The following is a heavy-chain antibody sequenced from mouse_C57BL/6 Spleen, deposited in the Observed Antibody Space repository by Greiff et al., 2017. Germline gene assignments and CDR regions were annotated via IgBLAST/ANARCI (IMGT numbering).Heavy chain of an antibody. D-gene: IGHD6-1*01. V-gene: IGHV10-3*01. J-gene: IGHJ4*01. CDR3: EKSGSSYAMDY. CDR2: IRSKSSNYAT. CDR1: GFTFNTYA. Sequence: EVKLMESGGGLVQPKGSLKLSCAASGFTFNTYAMHWVRQAPGKGLEWVARIRSKSSNYATYYADSVKGRFTISRDDSQSMLYLLLNNLKTEDTAISYCEKSGSSYAMDYWGQGTSVTVSS.